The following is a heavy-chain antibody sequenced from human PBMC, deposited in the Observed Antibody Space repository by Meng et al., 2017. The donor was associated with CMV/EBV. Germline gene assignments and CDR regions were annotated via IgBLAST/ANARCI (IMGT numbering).Heavy chain of an antibody. CDR3: ARTGVFSRGKVVWFDP. V-gene: IGHV3-74*01. CDR1: GYTLTELS. Sequence: SCKVSGYTLTELSMHWVRQAPGKGLVWVSRINSDGSSTSYADSVKGRFTISRDNAKNTLYLQMNSLRAEDTAVYYCARTGVFSRGKVVWFDPWGQGTLVTVSS. D-gene: IGHD1-14*01. J-gene: IGHJ5*02. CDR2: INSDGSST.